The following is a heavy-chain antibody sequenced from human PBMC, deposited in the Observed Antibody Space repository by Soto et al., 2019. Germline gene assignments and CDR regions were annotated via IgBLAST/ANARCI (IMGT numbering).Heavy chain of an antibody. CDR2: ISGSGGST. J-gene: IGHJ5*02. V-gene: IGHV3-23*01. CDR3: AKGTDVRINWFDL. D-gene: IGHD3-10*02. Sequence: EVQLLESGGGLVQPEGSLRLSCAASGFTFSSYAMSWVRQAPGKGLEWVSAISGSGGSTYYADSVKGRFTISRDNSKNTLYLQMNSLRAEDTAVYYCAKGTDVRINWFDLWGQGTLVTVSS. CDR1: GFTFSSYA.